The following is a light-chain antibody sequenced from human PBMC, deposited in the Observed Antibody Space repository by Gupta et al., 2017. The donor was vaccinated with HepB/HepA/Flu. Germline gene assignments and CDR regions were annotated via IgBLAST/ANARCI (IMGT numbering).Light chain of an antibody. CDR2: YVS. Sequence: QSALTQPRSVSGSPGQSVTISCTGSSSDVGGYNYVSWYQQHPGKAPKLMIYYVSKRPSGVPDHFSGSKSGNTASLTISGLQAEDEADYYCCSYASSYTWVFGGGTKLTVL. V-gene: IGLV2-11*01. J-gene: IGLJ3*02. CDR3: CSYASSYTWV. CDR1: SSDVGGYNY.